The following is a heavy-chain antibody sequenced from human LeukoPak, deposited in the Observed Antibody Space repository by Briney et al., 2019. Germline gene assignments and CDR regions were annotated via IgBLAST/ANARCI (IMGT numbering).Heavy chain of an antibody. V-gene: IGHV4-39*07. Sequence: PSETLSLTCTVSGGSISSTTYYWGWIRQPPGKGLEGIGSIYFSGSTYYNPSLKSRVPISVDTSKNQFSLKLSSVTDADTAVYYCARDGMWFGEFRFGYWGQGTLVTVSS. CDR2: IYFSGST. D-gene: IGHD3-10*01. J-gene: IGHJ4*02. CDR3: ARDGMWFGEFRFGY. CDR1: GGSISSTTYY.